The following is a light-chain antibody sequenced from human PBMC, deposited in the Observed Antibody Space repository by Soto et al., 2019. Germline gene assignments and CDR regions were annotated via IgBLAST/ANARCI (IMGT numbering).Light chain of an antibody. J-gene: IGLJ2*01. Sequence: QSVLTQSPSASVTPGQRVTISCSGSTSNIGTYAVNWYQQLPGTAPTLLIFRNHQRPSGVPDRFSGSKSGTSASLAISGPQSEDEADYYCAAWDDSLRAVVFGGGTKLTVL. CDR3: AAWDDSLRAVV. CDR2: RNH. CDR1: TSNIGTYA. V-gene: IGLV1-44*01.